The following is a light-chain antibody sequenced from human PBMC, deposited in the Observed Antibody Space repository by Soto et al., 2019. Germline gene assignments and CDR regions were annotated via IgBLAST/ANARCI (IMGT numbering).Light chain of an antibody. V-gene: IGKV1-5*01. J-gene: IGKJ1*01. CDR1: QSISSW. CDR3: QQYNSYWT. CDR2: DAS. Sequence: DIQMTQSPSTLSASVGDRVTITCRASQSISSWLAWYHQKPGKAPKLLSYDASSLERVVPSRFRRSGSGKEFTLTISSLQPNDFATYYCQQYNSYWTFGQGTKVEIK.